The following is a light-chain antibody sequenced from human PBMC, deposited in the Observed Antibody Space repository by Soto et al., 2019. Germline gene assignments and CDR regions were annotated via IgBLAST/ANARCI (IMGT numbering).Light chain of an antibody. CDR2: EVT. Sequence: QSALTQPASVSGSPGQSITISCTGTSSDVGSYNYVSWYQQHPGKAPKLMIYEVTNRPSGVSSRFSASKSGNTASLTISGLQAEDEADYYCSSYTGNTTLVVFGGGTKVTVL. CDR1: SSDVGSYNY. V-gene: IGLV2-14*03. J-gene: IGLJ2*01. CDR3: SSYTGNTTLVV.